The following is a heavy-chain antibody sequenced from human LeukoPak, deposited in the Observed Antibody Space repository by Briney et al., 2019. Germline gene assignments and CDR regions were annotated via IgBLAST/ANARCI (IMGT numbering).Heavy chain of an antibody. Sequence: GASVKVSCKASGGTFSSYAISWVRQAPGQGLEWMGGIIPIFGTANYAQKFQGRVTITADKSTSTAYMELSSLRSEDTAVYYCARIVGRDRTINWYFDLWGRGNLVTVSS. D-gene: IGHD5-24*01. V-gene: IGHV1-69*06. CDR1: GGTFSSYA. J-gene: IGHJ2*01. CDR2: IIPIFGTA. CDR3: ARIVGRDRTINWYFDL.